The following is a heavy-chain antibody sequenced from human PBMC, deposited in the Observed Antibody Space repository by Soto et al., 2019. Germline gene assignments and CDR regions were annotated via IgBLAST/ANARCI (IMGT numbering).Heavy chain of an antibody. Sequence: QVQLVQSGAEVKKPGSSVKVSCKASGGTFSSYAISWVRQAPGQGLEWMGGIIPIFGTANYAQKFQRRVTITADECTSTAYMELSSLRSEDTAVYYCARARYCSGGSCYHGYYYYGMDVWGQGTTVTVSS. CDR1: GGTFSSYA. D-gene: IGHD2-15*01. CDR3: ARARYCSGGSCYHGYYYYGMDV. J-gene: IGHJ6*02. V-gene: IGHV1-69*01. CDR2: IIPIFGTA.